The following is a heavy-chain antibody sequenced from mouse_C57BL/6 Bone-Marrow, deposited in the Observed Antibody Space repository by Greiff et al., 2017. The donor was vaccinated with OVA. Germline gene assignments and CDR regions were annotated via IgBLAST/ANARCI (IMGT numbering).Heavy chain of an antibody. Sequence: QVQLQQPGAELVMPGASVKLSCKASGYTFTSYWMHWVKQRPGQGLEWIGEIDPSDSYTNYNQKFKGKSTLTVDKSSSTAYTQLSSLTSEDSAVYYCARPGGYDPFAYWGQGTLVTVSA. CDR2: IDPSDSYT. J-gene: IGHJ3*01. V-gene: IGHV1-69*01. CDR1: GYTFTSYW. CDR3: ARPGGYDPFAY. D-gene: IGHD2-3*01.